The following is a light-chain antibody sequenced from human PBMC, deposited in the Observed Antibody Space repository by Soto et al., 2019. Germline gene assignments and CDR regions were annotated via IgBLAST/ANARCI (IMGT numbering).Light chain of an antibody. CDR2: DVS. V-gene: IGLV2-14*01. CDR1: SRDVGGYNY. J-gene: IGLJ1*01. CDR3: SSYTSSIYV. Sequence: QSALTQPASVSGSPGQSITSSCTGNSRDVGGYNYVSWYQQHPGKAPKLMIYDVSNRPSGVSNRFSDSKSGNTASLIISGLQAEDEADYYCSSYTSSIYVFGTGTKVTVL.